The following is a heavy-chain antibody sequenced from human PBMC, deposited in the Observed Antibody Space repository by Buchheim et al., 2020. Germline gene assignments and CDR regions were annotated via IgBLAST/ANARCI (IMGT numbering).Heavy chain of an antibody. CDR1: GFTFSTYG. Sequence: QVQLVESGGGVVQPGRSLRLSCAASGFTFSTYGMHWVRQAPGKGLEWVAVISYDGSNKYYADSVKGRFTISRDNSKNTLYLQMNSLRAEDTAVYYCARGLTQRGYSYGYGYWGQGTL. D-gene: IGHD5-18*01. CDR3: ARGLTQRGYSYGYGY. CDR2: ISYDGSNK. V-gene: IGHV3-30*03. J-gene: IGHJ4*02.